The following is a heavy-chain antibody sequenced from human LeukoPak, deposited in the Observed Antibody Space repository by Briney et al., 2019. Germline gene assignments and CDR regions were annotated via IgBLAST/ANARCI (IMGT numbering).Heavy chain of an antibody. J-gene: IGHJ1*01. D-gene: IGHD3-22*01. CDR2: IYHSGST. CDR3: AREFGSSGYYPDREYFQH. CDR1: GYSISSGYY. V-gene: IGHV4-38-2*02. Sequence: PSETLSLTCTVSGYSISSGYYWGWIRQPPGKGLEWIGSIYHSGSTYYNPSLKSRVTISVDTSKNQFSLKLSSVTAADTAVYYCAREFGSSGYYPDREYFQHWGQGTLVTVSS.